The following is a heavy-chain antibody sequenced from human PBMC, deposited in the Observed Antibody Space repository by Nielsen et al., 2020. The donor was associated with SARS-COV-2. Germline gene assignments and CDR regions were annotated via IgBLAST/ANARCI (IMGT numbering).Heavy chain of an antibody. V-gene: IGHV4-59*01. CDR1: GGSISSYY. D-gene: IGHD2-2*01. CDR3: ASGIVVAFDAFDI. CDR2: IYYSGST. Sequence: SETLSLTCTVSGGSISSYYWSWIRQPPGKGLEWIGYIYYSGSTNYNPSLKSRVTMSVDTSKNQFSLKLSSVTAADTAVYYCASGIVVAFDAFDIWGQGTMVTVSS. J-gene: IGHJ3*02.